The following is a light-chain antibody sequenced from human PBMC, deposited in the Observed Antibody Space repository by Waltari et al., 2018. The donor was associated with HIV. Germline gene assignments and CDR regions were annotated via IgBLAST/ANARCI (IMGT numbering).Light chain of an antibody. Sequence: SYELTQPPSVSVSPGPTARITSSGDALPTHYAFWYQQKPGQSPVLVRYKDSERPAGIPGRFSGSSSGTTVTLTISGVQAEDEADYYCQSADSSGTYPWVFGGGTKLTVL. CDR3: QSADSSGTYPWV. CDR1: ALPTHY. CDR2: KDS. V-gene: IGLV3-25*03. J-gene: IGLJ3*02.